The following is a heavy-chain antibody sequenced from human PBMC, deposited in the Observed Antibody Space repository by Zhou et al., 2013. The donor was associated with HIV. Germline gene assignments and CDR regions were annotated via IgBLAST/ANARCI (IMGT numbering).Heavy chain of an antibody. Sequence: QVQLVQSGAEVKKPGASVKVSCKASGYTFTTYDINWVRQATGQGLEWMGWMNPNSGNTGYAQKFQGRVTMTRNTSISTAYMELSSLRSEDTAMYYCARGRTLMYSSSWPYWGQGNAGHRLL. CDR1: GYTFTTYD. V-gene: IGHV1-8*01. J-gene: IGHJ4*02. D-gene: IGHD6-13*01. CDR3: ARGRTLMYSSSWPY. CDR2: MNPNSGNT.